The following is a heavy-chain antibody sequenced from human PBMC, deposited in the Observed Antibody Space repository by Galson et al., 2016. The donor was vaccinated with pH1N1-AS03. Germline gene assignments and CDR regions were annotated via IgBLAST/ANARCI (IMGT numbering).Heavy chain of an antibody. V-gene: IGHV3-7*03. Sequence: SLRLSCAASELTFSNYYMSWVRRAPGKGLEWVATIKEDGSQKYYGDSVRGRFTISRDNAENSLHLQMDSLRADDTATYYCAREYTSGKPTHYDSWGQGTLVTVSS. CDR3: AREYTSGKPTHYDS. CDR1: ELTFSNYY. CDR2: IKEDGSQK. J-gene: IGHJ4*02. D-gene: IGHD6-19*01.